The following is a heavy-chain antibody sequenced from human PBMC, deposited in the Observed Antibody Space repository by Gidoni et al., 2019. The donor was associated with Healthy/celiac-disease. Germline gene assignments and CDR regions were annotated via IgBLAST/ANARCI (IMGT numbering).Heavy chain of an antibody. CDR2: IYYSGST. D-gene: IGHD4-17*01. J-gene: IGHJ4*02. V-gene: IGHV4-30-4*01. Sequence: ESGPGLVKPSQTLSLTCTVSGGSISSGDYYWSWIRQPPGKGLEWIGYIYYSGSTYYNPSLKSRVTISVDTSKNQFSLKLSSVTAADTAVYYCASSPQSTTGYFDYWGQGTLVTVSS. CDR1: GGSISSGDYY. CDR3: ASSPQSTTGYFDY.